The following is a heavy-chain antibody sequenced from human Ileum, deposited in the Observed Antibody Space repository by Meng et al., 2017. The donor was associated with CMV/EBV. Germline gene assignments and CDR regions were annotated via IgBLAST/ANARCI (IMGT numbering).Heavy chain of an antibody. Sequence: SETLSLTCTVSGVSINTYYWSWIRQPPGKGLEWIGYVFFSGSTTYNPSLKGRVAMSVDGSKSQFYLNLTSVTSADTAVYYCATFGGNSGWLDHCSQGNLVT. CDR1: GVSINTYY. CDR2: VFFSGST. D-gene: IGHD4-23*01. V-gene: IGHV4-59*01. J-gene: IGHJ5*02. CDR3: ATFGGNSGWLDH.